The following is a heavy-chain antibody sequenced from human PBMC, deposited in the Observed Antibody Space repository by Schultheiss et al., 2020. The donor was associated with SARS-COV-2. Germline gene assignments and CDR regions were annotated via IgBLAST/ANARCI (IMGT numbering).Heavy chain of an antibody. CDR2: SSNTGNSI. D-gene: IGHD3-10*01. V-gene: IGHV3-21*01. CDR1: GFTLSIHS. Sequence: GGSLRLSCAASGFTLSIHSMSWVRQAPGKGLEWVSSSSNTGNSIYYADSVRGRFSISRDNAKNSLYLQMNSLRDEDTAVYYCVRDPDNYGTPGPEFDYWGQGALVTVSS. J-gene: IGHJ4*02. CDR3: VRDPDNYGTPGPEFDY.